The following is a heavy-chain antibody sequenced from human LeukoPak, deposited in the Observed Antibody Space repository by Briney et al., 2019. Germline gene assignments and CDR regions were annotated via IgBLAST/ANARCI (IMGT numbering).Heavy chain of an antibody. J-gene: IGHJ4*02. CDR2: ISAYNGNT. D-gene: IGHD3-9*01. CDR3: AREDYDILTGYSKSYYFDY. V-gene: IGHV1-18*01. CDR1: GYTFTSYG. Sequence: ASVKVSCKASGYTFTSYGISWMRQAPGQGLEWMGWISAYNGNTNYAQKLQGRVTMTTDTSTSTAYMELRSLRSDDTAVYYCAREDYDILTGYSKSYYFDYWGQGTLVTVSS.